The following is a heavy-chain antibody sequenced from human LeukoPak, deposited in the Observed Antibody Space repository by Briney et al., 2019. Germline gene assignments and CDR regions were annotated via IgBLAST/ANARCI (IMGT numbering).Heavy chain of an antibody. V-gene: IGHV3-53*01. CDR1: GNYW. Sequence: GGSLRLSCAASGNYWMHWVRQAPGKGLEWVSVIYGGGNIYYADSVKARFTISRDNSKNTLYLQMNSLRAEDTAVYYCARGAGYNYPYYFDYWGQGTLVTVSS. CDR2: IYGGGNI. CDR3: ARGAGYNYPYYFDY. D-gene: IGHD5-24*01. J-gene: IGHJ4*02.